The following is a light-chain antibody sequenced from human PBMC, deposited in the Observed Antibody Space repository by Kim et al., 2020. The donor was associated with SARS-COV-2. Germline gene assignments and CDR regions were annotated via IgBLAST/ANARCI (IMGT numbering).Light chain of an antibody. CDR3: QSYDSSLSALYV. CDR1: SSNIGGGYD. Sequence: VTVTATATSSNIGGGYDVTWYQQLPGTAPNLLISDISNRPSGVPARFSGSESGTSASLAITGLQAEDEADYYCQSYDSSLSALYVFGTGTKVTVL. CDR2: DIS. J-gene: IGLJ1*01. V-gene: IGLV1-40*01.